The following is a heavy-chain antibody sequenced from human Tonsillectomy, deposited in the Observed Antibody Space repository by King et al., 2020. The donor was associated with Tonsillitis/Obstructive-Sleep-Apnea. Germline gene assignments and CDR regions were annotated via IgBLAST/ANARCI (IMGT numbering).Heavy chain of an antibody. CDR2: INSDGSSS. CDR1: GFTFSRYR. V-gene: IGHV3-74*01. Sequence: VKLVESGGGLVQPGGSLRLVCAASGFTFSRYRMHWVRQAPGKGLVWVSRINSDGSSSRCADSVKGRFTISRDNAKNTLYLQMNSLRAEDTAIYYCARGQGGSYGYYFDYWGQGALVTVSS. D-gene: IGHD1-26*01. J-gene: IGHJ4*02. CDR3: ARGQGGSYGYYFDY.